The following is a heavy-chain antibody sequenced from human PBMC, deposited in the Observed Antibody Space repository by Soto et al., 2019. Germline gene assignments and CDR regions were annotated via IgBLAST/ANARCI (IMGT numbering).Heavy chain of an antibody. CDR2: IYPGDSDT. Sequence: PGESLKISCKGSGYSFTSYWIGWVRQMPGKGLEWMGIIYPGDSDTRYSPSFQGQVTISADKSISTAYLQRSSLKASDTAMYYCATRVQDPGKYYYGMDVWGQGTTVTVS. J-gene: IGHJ6*02. CDR3: ATRVQDPGKYYYGMDV. V-gene: IGHV5-51*01. CDR1: GYSFTSYW. D-gene: IGHD6-13*01.